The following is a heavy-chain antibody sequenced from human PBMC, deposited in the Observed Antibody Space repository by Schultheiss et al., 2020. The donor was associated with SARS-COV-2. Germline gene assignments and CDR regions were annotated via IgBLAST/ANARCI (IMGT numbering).Heavy chain of an antibody. CDR2: ISAYNGNT. Sequence: ASVKVSCKASGYTFTSYGISWVRQAPGQGLEWMGWISAYNGNTNYAQKLQGRVTITADESTSTAYMELSSLRSEDTAVYYCARGEYSSSWYTLSFDYWGQGTLVTVSS. V-gene: IGHV1-18*01. D-gene: IGHD6-13*01. CDR3: ARGEYSSSWYTLSFDY. J-gene: IGHJ4*02. CDR1: GYTFTSYG.